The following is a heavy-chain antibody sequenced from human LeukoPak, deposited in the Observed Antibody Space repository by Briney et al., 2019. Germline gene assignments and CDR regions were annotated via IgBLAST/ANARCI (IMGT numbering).Heavy chain of an antibody. V-gene: IGHV3-64D*09. CDR2: ISYNGDST. D-gene: IGHD1-26*01. CDR1: GLTFSRHN. Sequence: GGSLRLSCSGSGLTFSRHNMHWVRQAPGKGLEYVSAISYNGDSTYYVDSVKGRFTISRDNSKNTLDLQMSSLRPEDTVVYYCVSDRETQEQIWGPGTLVTVSS. CDR3: VSDRETQEQI. J-gene: IGHJ3*02.